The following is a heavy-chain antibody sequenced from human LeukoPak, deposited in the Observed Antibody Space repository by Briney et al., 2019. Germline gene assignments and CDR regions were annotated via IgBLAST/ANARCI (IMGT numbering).Heavy chain of an antibody. D-gene: IGHD6-19*01. Sequence: GASVKVSCKASGYTFTSYGISWVRQAPGQGLEWMGWISAFNGHTNYAHNLQGRVTMTTDTSTSTAYMELRSLRSVDTAVYYCARDPGSFLSSSGWLNWFDHWGQGTLVTVSS. CDR2: ISAFNGHT. J-gene: IGHJ5*02. CDR1: GYTFTSYG. V-gene: IGHV1-18*01. CDR3: ARDPGSFLSSSGWLNWFDH.